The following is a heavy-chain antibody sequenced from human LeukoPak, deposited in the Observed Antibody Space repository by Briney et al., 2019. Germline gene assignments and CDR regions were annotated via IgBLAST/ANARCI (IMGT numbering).Heavy chain of an antibody. D-gene: IGHD3-10*01. CDR1: GGSISSSSYY. J-gene: IGHJ5*02. CDR2: IYYSGST. Sequence: SETLSLTCTVSGGSISSSSYYWGWIRQPLGKGLEWIGSIYYSGSTYYNPSLKSRVTISVDTSKNQFSLKLSSVTAADTAVYYCARPEGYFGSGSYSHWFDPWGQGTLVTVSS. CDR3: ARPEGYFGSGSYSHWFDP. V-gene: IGHV4-39*01.